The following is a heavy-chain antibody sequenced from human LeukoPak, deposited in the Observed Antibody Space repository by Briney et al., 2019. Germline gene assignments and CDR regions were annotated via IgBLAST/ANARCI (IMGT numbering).Heavy chain of an antibody. CDR1: GYTFTGYY. CDR2: INPNSGGT. CDR3: ARENRDGDGYNLGFDY. Sequence: ASVKVSCKASGYTFTGYYMHWVRQAPGQGLEWMGWINPNSGGTDYAQKFQGRVTMTRDTSISTAYMELSRLRSDDTAVYYCARENRDGDGYNLGFDYWGQGTLSPSPQ. V-gene: IGHV1-2*02. D-gene: IGHD5-24*01. J-gene: IGHJ4*02.